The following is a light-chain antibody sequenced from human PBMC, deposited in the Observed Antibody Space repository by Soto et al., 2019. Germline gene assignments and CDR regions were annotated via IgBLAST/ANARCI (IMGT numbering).Light chain of an antibody. J-gene: IGLJ2*01. Sequence: QSALTQPACVSGSPGQSITISCTGTSSDVGAHNFVSWYQQHPGKAPKPMIYEVSNRPSGVSDRFSGSKSGNTASLTISGLQAEDEAYYYCSSFTNSGTVVFGGGTKLTVL. CDR3: SSFTNSGTVV. CDR2: EVS. CDR1: SSDVGAHNF. V-gene: IGLV2-14*01.